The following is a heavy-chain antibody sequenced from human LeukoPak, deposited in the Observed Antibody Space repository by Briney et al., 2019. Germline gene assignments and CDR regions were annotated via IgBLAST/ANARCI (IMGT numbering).Heavy chain of an antibody. V-gene: IGHV1-69*13. D-gene: IGHD4-17*01. CDR2: IIPIFGTA. CDR1: GGTFSSYA. J-gene: IGHJ4*02. Sequence: SVKVSCKASGGTFSSYAISWVRQAPGQGLEWMGGIIPIFGTANYAQKFQGRVTITADESTSTAYMELSSLRSEDTAVYYCASHPVRATVTTDFDYWGQGTLVTVSS. CDR3: ASHPVRATVTTDFDY.